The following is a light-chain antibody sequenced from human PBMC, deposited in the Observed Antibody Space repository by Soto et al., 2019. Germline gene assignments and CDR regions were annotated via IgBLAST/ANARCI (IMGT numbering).Light chain of an antibody. CDR3: QQRSNWPHNT. CDR1: QSVSSY. J-gene: IGKJ2*01. V-gene: IGKV3-11*01. Sequence: EIVLTQSPATLSLSPGERATLSCRASQSVSSYLAWYHQKPGQAPRLLIYDASTRATGIPDRFSCSGSGTDFTLTISRLEAEFFVVYYCQQRSNWPHNTFGQVTKLEIK. CDR2: DAS.